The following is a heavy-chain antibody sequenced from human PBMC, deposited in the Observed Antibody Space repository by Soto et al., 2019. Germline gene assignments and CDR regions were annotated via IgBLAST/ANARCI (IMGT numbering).Heavy chain of an antibody. CDR3: ARHGDYYDSSGAPFDY. CDR2: IYYSGST. J-gene: IGHJ4*02. CDR1: GGAIRRRSCY. V-gene: IGHV4-39*01. Sequence: SETVCLTCTVGGGAIRRRSCYGGWSRKPPGKGLEWIGSIYYSGSTYYNPSLKSRVTISVDTSKNQFSLKLSSVTAADTAVYYCARHGDYYDSSGAPFDYWGQGTLVTVSS. D-gene: IGHD3-22*01.